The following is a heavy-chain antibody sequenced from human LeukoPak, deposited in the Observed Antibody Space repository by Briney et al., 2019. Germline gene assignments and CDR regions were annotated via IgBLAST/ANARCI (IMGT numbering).Heavy chain of an antibody. J-gene: IGHJ4*02. CDR1: GFTFSSYA. V-gene: IGHV3-23*01. CDR2: ISGSGGST. D-gene: IGHD4-23*01. Sequence: GGSLRLSCAASGFTFSSYAMSCVREAPGKGLEWGSAISGSGGSTYYADSVKGRFTISRDNSKNTLYLQMNSLRAEDTAVYYCARRGVLADYGGVTFDYWGQGTLVTVSS. CDR3: ARRGVLADYGGVTFDY.